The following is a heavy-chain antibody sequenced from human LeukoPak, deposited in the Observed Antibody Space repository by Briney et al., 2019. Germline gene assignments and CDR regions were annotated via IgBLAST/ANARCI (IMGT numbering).Heavy chain of an antibody. CDR2: MNPNSGNT. J-gene: IGHJ6*03. Sequence: ASVKVSCKASGYTFTSYDINWVRQATGQGLEWMGWMNPNSGNTGYAQKFQGGVTMTRNISTSTAYMEVSSLRSEDTAMYYCTRVSYRSSATTSYYYYKMDVWGKGTTVTVSS. D-gene: IGHD6-19*01. V-gene: IGHV1-8*01. CDR1: GYTFTSYD. CDR3: TRVSYRSSATTSYYYYKMDV.